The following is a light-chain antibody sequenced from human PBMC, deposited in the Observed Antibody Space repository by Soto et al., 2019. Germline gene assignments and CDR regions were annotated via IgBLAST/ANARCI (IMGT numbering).Light chain of an antibody. J-gene: IGLJ1*01. CDR1: STDVGGYNY. CDR2: DVS. Sequence: QSVLTQPRSVSGSPGQSVTISCTGTSTDVGGYNYVSWYQQHPGKVPKLMLYDVSKRPSGVPDRFSGSKSGNTASLTISGRQPEDEVNYYCFSYAGRYTLYVFGSGTKLTVL. CDR3: FSYAGRYTLYV. V-gene: IGLV2-11*01.